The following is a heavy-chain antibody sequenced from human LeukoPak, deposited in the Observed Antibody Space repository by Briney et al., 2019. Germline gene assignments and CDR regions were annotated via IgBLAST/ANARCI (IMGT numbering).Heavy chain of an antibody. CDR3: TRGAGSLDP. D-gene: IGHD3-10*01. V-gene: IGHV3-49*04. J-gene: IGHJ5*02. CDR2: NRSKAYGGTT. CDR1: GFTFGDYA. Sequence: PGGSLRLSCTASGFTFGDYAMSWVRQASGKGLEWVGFNRSKAYGGTTEYAASVKGRFTISRDDSTSIAYQQMNSLKTEDTAVYYCTRGAGSLDPWGQGTLVTVSS.